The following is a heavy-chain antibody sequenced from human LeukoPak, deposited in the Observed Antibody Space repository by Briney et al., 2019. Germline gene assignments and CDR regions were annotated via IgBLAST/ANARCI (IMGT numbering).Heavy chain of an antibody. CDR2: IYPGDSDT. V-gene: IGHV5-51*01. CDR1: GYSFTSYW. D-gene: IGHD2-2*02. Sequence: PGESLKISCKGSGYSFTSYWIGWVRQMPGKGLEWMGIIYPGDSDTRYSPSFQGQVTISADKSISTAYLQWSSLKASDTAMYYCARHGMFCSSTSCYRAGFDPWGQGTLVTVSS. J-gene: IGHJ5*02. CDR3: ARHGMFCSSTSCYRAGFDP.